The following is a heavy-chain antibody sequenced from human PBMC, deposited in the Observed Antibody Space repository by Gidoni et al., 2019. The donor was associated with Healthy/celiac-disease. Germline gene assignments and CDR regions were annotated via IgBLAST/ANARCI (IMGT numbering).Heavy chain of an antibody. J-gene: IGHJ6*02. D-gene: IGHD1-26*01. Sequence: EVQLVESGGGLVKPGGSLRSSCAASGFTFSSYSMNWVRQAQGKGLDWVSSISSSSSYIYYADSVKGRFTISRDNAKNSLYLQMNSLRAEDTAVYYCARDPKRGWELQKGYYGMDVWGQGTTVTVSS. CDR2: ISSSSSYI. CDR3: ARDPKRGWELQKGYYGMDV. V-gene: IGHV3-21*01. CDR1: GFTFSSYS.